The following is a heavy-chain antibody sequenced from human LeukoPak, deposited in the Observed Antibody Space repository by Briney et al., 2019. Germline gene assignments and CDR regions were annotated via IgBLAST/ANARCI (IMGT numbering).Heavy chain of an antibody. J-gene: IGHJ2*01. CDR1: GFTFSSYS. CDR2: ISSSSSTI. D-gene: IGHD4-17*01. CDR3: ARVALYGDYGVYWYFDL. Sequence: PGGSLRLSCAASGFTFSSYSMNWVRQAPGKGLEWVSYISSSSSTIYYADSVKGRFTISRGNAKNSLYLQMNSLRAEDTAVYYCARVALYGDYGVYWYFDLWGRGTLVTVSS. V-gene: IGHV3-48*01.